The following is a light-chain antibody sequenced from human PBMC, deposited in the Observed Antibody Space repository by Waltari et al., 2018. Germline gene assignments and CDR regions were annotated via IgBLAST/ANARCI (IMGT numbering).Light chain of an antibody. CDR2: WAS. CDR1: PSVLYSSNNKNY. CDR3: QQYYSTPPT. J-gene: IGKJ4*01. Sequence: DIVMTQSLDALAVALGGRAASNSKSSPSVLYSSNNKNYLAWYQQKPGQPPKLLIYWASTRESGVPDRFSGSGSGTDFTLTISSLQAEDVAVYYCQQYYSTPPTFGGGTKVEIK. V-gene: IGKV4-1*01.